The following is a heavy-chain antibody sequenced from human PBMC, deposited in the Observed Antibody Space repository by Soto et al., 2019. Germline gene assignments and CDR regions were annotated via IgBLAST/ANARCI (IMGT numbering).Heavy chain of an antibody. Sequence: QVQLVESGGGVVQPGRSLRLSCAASGFTFSSYGMHWVRQAPGKGLEWVAVIWDDGSNKYYADSVKGRFTISRDNSMNTLYLQMNSLRAEDTAVYYCAREGYCSGGSCYSAWVYYYGMDVWGQGTTVTVSS. CDR2: IWDDGSNK. V-gene: IGHV3-33*01. J-gene: IGHJ6*02. CDR3: AREGYCSGGSCYSAWVYYYGMDV. D-gene: IGHD2-15*01. CDR1: GFTFSSYG.